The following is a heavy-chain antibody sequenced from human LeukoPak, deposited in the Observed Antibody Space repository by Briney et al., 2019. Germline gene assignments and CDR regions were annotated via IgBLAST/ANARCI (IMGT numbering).Heavy chain of an antibody. Sequence: SETLSLTCAVSGGSISSGGYSWSWIRQPPGKGLEWIGYIYHSGSTYYNPSLKSRVTISVDTSKNQFSLKLSSVTAADTAVYYCARARAGPHSSGYYIDWGQGTRVTVSS. J-gene: IGHJ4*02. D-gene: IGHD3-22*01. CDR2: IYHSGST. CDR1: GGSISSGGYS. V-gene: IGHV4-30-2*01. CDR3: ARARAGPHSSGYYID.